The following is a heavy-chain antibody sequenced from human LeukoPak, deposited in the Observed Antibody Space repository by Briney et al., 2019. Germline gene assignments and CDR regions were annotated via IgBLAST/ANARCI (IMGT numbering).Heavy chain of an antibody. CDR3: AKVPTLTYYYYYMDV. Sequence: PGGSLRLSCAASGFTFSSYSMNWVRQAPGKGLEWVSVISGSGDSADYADSVKGRFTISRDNSKNTLYLQMNSLRAEDTAVYYCAKVPTLTYYYYYMDVWGKGTTVTVSS. CDR2: ISGSGDSA. V-gene: IGHV3-23*01. D-gene: IGHD4/OR15-4a*01. CDR1: GFTFSSYS. J-gene: IGHJ6*03.